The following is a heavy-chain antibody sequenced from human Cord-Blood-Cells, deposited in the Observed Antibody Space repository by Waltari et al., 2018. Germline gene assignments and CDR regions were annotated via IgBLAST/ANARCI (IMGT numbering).Heavy chain of an antibody. D-gene: IGHD2-2*01. CDR3: ASGRSSTSCYDY. Sequence: QVQLVHSGAEVKQPGSSVKVSCKAFGGTFSSYALSWVRQSPGQGLEWMGGIIPIFGTANYEQKFQDRVTITADESTSTAYMELSSLRSEDTAVYYCASGRSSTSCYDYWGQGTLVTVSS. CDR2: IIPIFGTA. J-gene: IGHJ4*02. CDR1: GGTFSSYA. V-gene: IGHV1-69*01.